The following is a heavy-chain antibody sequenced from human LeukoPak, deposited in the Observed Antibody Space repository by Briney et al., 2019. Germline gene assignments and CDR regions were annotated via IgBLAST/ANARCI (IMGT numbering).Heavy chain of an antibody. CDR1: GYTFTGYY. CDR3: ARDHRQWLDGKPMDV. Sequence: ASVKVSCKASGYTFTGYYMHWVRQAPGQGLEWMGWINPNSGGTNYAQKFQGRVTMTRDTSISTAYMELSRLRSDDTAVYYCARDHRQWLDGKPMDVWGQGTTVTVSS. CDR2: INPNSGGT. D-gene: IGHD6-19*01. J-gene: IGHJ6*02. V-gene: IGHV1-2*02.